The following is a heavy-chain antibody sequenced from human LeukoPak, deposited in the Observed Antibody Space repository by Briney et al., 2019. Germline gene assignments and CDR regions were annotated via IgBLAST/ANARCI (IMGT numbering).Heavy chain of an antibody. V-gene: IGHV4-59*01. D-gene: IGHD5-24*01. Sequence: AGTLSLTCTVSGCSISSYYWNWIRQPPGKGLEWIGYIYYSGSSGSTNCNPSLRSRVTTSVDTSKNQCCLKMTSVTAADTAVYYCAGGGDGYQTRFDYWGQGTLLSVSS. CDR3: AGGGDGYQTRFDY. J-gene: IGHJ4*02. CDR2: IYYSGSSGST. CDR1: GCSISSYY.